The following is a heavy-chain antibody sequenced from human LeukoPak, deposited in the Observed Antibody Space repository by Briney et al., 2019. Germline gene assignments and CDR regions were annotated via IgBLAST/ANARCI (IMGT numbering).Heavy chain of an antibody. J-gene: IGHJ4*02. CDR2: IKSKTDGGTT. Sequence: PGGSLRLSCAASGFTFSTVWMHWVRQAPGKGLEWVGRIKSKTDGGTTDYAAPVEDRFTTSRDDSKDTLYLQMNSLKTEDTAVYYCTRGGGGDPVDYWGQGALVTVSS. CDR3: TRGGGGDPVDY. D-gene: IGHD3-16*01. CDR1: GFTFSTVW. V-gene: IGHV3-15*01.